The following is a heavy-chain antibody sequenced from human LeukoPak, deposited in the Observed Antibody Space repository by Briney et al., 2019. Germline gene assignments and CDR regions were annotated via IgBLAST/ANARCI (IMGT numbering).Heavy chain of an antibody. CDR3: ARGGGATRIDY. Sequence: SETLSLTCSVSGDSIRSGTYYWSWIRQPAGKGLEWIGRIYTSGSTTYNPSLKSRVTISVDTSKNQFSLKLTSVTAADTAVYYCARGGGATRIDYWGQGTLVTVSS. CDR2: IYTSGST. D-gene: IGHD5-12*01. CDR1: GDSIRSGTYY. V-gene: IGHV4-61*02. J-gene: IGHJ4*02.